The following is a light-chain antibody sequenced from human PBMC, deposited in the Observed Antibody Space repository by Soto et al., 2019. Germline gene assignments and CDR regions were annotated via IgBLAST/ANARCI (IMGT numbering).Light chain of an antibody. CDR2: DAS. CDR3: QQYNSYPIT. Sequence: DIQMTQSPSTLSASVGDRVTITCRASQSISSWLAWYQQKPGKAPKLLIYDASNLESGVPPRFSGSGSGTEFTLTISSLQPDDFATYYCQQYNSYPITFGQGTRLEIK. CDR1: QSISSW. V-gene: IGKV1-5*01. J-gene: IGKJ5*01.